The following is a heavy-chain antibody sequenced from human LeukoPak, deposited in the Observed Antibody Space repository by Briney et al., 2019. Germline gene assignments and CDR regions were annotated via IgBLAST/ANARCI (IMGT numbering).Heavy chain of an antibody. J-gene: IGHJ3*02. CDR1: GYSSTNYW. CDR3: ARLIGRSKNSSGLPDAFDI. V-gene: IGHV5-51*01. Sequence: GESLKISCKGSGYSSTNYWIGWVRQMPGKGLEWMGIIYLCGADTRYSPSFQGQATISADKSISTAYLQWSSLKAADTAMYYCARLIGRSKNSSGLPDAFDIWGQGTMVTVSS. D-gene: IGHD6-19*01. CDR2: IYLCGADT.